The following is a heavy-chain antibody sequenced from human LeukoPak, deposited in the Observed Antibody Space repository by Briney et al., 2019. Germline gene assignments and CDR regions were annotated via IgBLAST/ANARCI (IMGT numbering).Heavy chain of an antibody. V-gene: IGHV3-30-3*01. Sequence: GGSLRLSCAASGFTFSSYAMHWVRQAPGKGLEWVAVISYDGSNKYYADSVKGRFTISRDNSKNTLYLQMNSLRAEDTAVYYCARDGDIVVVPAAMVFDYWGQGTLVTVSS. CDR3: ARDGDIVVVPAAMVFDY. J-gene: IGHJ4*02. CDR1: GFTFSSYA. CDR2: ISYDGSNK. D-gene: IGHD2-2*01.